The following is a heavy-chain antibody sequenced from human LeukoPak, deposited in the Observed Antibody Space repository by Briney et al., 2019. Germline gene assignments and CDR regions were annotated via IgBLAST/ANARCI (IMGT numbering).Heavy chain of an antibody. D-gene: IGHD6-13*01. CDR3: ARDRSSSWYFDY. CDR2: IYHSGST. J-gene: IGHJ4*02. Sequence: SGTLSLTCAVSGGSISSSNWWSWVRQPPGKGLEWIGEIYHSGSTNYNPSLKSRVTIPLDKSKNQFSLKVNSVTAADTAVYYCARDRSSSWYFDYWGQGTLVTVSS. V-gene: IGHV4-4*02. CDR1: GGSISSSNW.